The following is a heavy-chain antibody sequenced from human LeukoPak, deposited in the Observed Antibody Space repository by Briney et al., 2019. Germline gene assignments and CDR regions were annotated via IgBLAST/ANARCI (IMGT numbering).Heavy chain of an antibody. Sequence: SETLSLTCTVSGGSISSSSYYLGWIRQPPGKGLEWIGSIYYSGSTYYNPSLKSRVTISVDTSKNQFSLKLSSVTAADAAVYYCARLWGQLLSFDIWGQGTMVTVSS. V-gene: IGHV4-39*07. CDR2: IYYSGST. CDR3: ARLWGQLLSFDI. J-gene: IGHJ3*02. D-gene: IGHD2-15*01. CDR1: GGSISSSSYY.